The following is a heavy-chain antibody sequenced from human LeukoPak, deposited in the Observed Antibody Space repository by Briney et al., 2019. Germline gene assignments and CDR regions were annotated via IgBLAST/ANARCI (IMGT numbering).Heavy chain of an antibody. CDR3: ANPLYGSGPRGY. D-gene: IGHD3-10*01. CDR2: ISASRGST. J-gene: IGHJ4*02. CDR1: GFTFSTYD. Sequence: GGSLRLSCAASGFTFSTYDMTWVRQAPGKGLEWVSAISASRGSTYYADSVKGRFTTSRDNSKNTLYLQMNSLRAEDTAMYYRANPLYGSGPRGYWGQGTLVTVSS. V-gene: IGHV3-23*01.